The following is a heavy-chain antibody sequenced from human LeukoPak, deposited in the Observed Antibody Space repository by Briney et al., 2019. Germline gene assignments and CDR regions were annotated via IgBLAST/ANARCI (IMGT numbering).Heavy chain of an antibody. J-gene: IGHJ4*02. CDR3: ARDRSSSDH. CDR1: GYTFTSYG. CDR2: ISAYNGNT. V-gene: IGHV1-18*01. Sequence: GASVRVSCKASGYTFTSYGISWVRQAPGQGLEWMGWISAYNGNTNYAQMLQGRVTMTTDTSTNTAYMELRSLTSDDTAVYYCARDRSSSDHWGQGTLVTVSS.